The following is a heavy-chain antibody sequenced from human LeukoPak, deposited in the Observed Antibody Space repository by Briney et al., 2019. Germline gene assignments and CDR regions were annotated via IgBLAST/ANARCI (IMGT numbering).Heavy chain of an antibody. J-gene: IGHJ4*02. V-gene: IGHV3-33*01. Sequence: GRSLRLSCAASGFTVSSYGMHWVRQAPGKWLELVAMIWEDGSNTYYADSVEGRFTMSRDNSKNTLFLQIDSLRAEDTAVYYCARDRYTTHFDYWGQGTLVTVSS. D-gene: IGHD3-16*02. CDR3: ARDRYTTHFDY. CDR1: GFTVSSYG. CDR2: IWEDGSNT.